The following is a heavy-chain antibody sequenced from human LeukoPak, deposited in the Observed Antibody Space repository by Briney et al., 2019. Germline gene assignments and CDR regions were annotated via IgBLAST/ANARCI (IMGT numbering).Heavy chain of an antibody. V-gene: IGHV4-4*02. Sequence: PSETLSLTCAVSGGSISSSNWWNWVRQPPGKGLEWIGEIYHSGSTNYNPSLKSRVTTSVDTSKNQFSLKLSSVTAADTAVYYCARRGRGIAAAGIRFDYWGQGTLVTVSS. J-gene: IGHJ4*02. CDR1: GGSISSSNW. CDR3: ARRGRGIAAAGIRFDY. D-gene: IGHD6-13*01. CDR2: IYHSGST.